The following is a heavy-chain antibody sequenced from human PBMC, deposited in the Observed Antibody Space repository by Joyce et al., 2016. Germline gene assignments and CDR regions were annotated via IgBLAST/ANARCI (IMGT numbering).Heavy chain of an antibody. CDR1: GFTFSSDS. Sequence: EVQLVESGGGLVKPGGSLRLSCAASGFTFSSDSMSWVRQGPGKGLEWVSSLSSSSSYIKYTDSVKGRFTTSRDNAKNSLYLQMNSLRVEDTAVYYCARSSYTNGIFDYWGQGTLVTVSS. J-gene: IGHJ4*02. V-gene: IGHV3-21*01. D-gene: IGHD2-8*01. CDR3: ARSSYTNGIFDY. CDR2: LSSSSSYI.